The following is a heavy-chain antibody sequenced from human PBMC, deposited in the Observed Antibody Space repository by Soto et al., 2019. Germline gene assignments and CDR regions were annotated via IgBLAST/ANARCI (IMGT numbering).Heavy chain of an antibody. J-gene: IGHJ6*02. CDR2: IYSGGST. Sequence: GGSLRLSCAASGFTVSSNYMSWVRQAPGKGLEWVSVIYSGGSTYYADSVKGRFTISRDNSKNTLYLQMNSLRAEDTAVYYCARDMPDSGRYYYYYGMDVWGQGTTVTVSS. CDR3: ARDMPDSGRYYYYYGMDV. D-gene: IGHD1-26*01. CDR1: GFTVSSNY. V-gene: IGHV3-66*01.